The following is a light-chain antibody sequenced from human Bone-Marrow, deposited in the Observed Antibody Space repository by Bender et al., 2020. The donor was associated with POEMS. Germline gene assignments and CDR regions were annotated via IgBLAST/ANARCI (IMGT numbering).Light chain of an antibody. CDR1: GSNIGGYP. V-gene: IGLV1-44*01. CDR2: RND. CDR3: VAWDASLNGWV. Sequence: QSVLTQPPSVSGTPGQRVTISCSGSGSNIGGYPVNWYQHHPGTAPKLLIYRNDNRPSGVPDRFSGSKSGTSASLAITGLQSDDEAIYFCVAWDASLNGWVFGGGTKLTVL. J-gene: IGLJ3*02.